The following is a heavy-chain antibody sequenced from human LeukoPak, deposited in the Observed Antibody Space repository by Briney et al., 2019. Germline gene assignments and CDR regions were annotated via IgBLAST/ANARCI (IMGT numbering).Heavy chain of an antibody. CDR2: IIPSGGST. V-gene: IGHV1-46*01. J-gene: IGHJ4*02. D-gene: IGHD3-10*01. Sequence: ASVKVSCKASGYTFTSYYMHWVRQAPGQGLEWMGIIIPSGGSTSYAQKFQGRVTMTRDTSTSTVYMELSSLRSEDTAVYYCARDLMVRGVISYTPLYYWGQGTLVTVSS. CDR1: GYTFTSYY. CDR3: ARDLMVRGVISYTPLYY.